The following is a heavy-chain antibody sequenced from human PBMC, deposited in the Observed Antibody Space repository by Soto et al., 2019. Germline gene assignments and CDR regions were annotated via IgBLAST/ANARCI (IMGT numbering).Heavy chain of an antibody. V-gene: IGHV3-66*01. CDR1: GFTVNSNY. CDR3: ARGDGYNSGLDQ. J-gene: IGHJ4*02. D-gene: IGHD1-1*01. CDR2: IYRGGTT. Sequence: EVQLVESGGDLVQPGGSLRLSCAASGFTVNSNYMSWVRQAPGKGLEWVSVIYRGGTTYYADSVKGRFSISRDNSKSTVYLQMNSLRVEDTAVYYCARGDGYNSGLDQWGQGTLVTVSS.